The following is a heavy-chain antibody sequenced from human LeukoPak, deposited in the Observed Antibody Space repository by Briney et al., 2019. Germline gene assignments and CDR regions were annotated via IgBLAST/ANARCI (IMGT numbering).Heavy chain of an antibody. V-gene: IGHV3-23*01. J-gene: IGHJ4*02. Sequence: GGSLRLSCAASGFTFSPYAMTWVRQAPGKGLEWVSTLGGGDGFTYYADSVKGRFTISRDNSKDTLYLQMTSLRAEDTATYYCAKGRYSSSYGNLDYWGQGTLVTVSS. CDR2: LGGGDGFT. CDR1: GFTFSPYA. CDR3: AKGRYSSSYGNLDY. D-gene: IGHD6-6*01.